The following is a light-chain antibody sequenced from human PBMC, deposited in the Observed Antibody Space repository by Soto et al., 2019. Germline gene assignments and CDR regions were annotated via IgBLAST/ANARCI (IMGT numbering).Light chain of an antibody. V-gene: IGKV1-39*01. CDR2: AAS. Sequence: DRERAQSPSWLSASVVGRVTITCRASQSISSYLNWYQQKPGKAPKLLIYAASSLQSGVPSRFSGSGSGTDFTLTIRSLQPEDFATYYCQQSYSTPPISFGQGTRRAIK. CDR3: QQSYSTPPIS. J-gene: IGKJ5*01. CDR1: QSISSY.